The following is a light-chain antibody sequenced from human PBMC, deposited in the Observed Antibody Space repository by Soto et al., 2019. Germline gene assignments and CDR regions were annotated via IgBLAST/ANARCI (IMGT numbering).Light chain of an antibody. CDR1: SSDVGGYNY. V-gene: IGLV2-14*01. Sequence: QSVLTQPASVSGSPGQSITISCTGTSSDVGGYNYVSWYQQRPGKAPNLMIYDVSNRPSVVSNRFSGSKSGNTASLTISVLQAEDEADYYCSSYTSSSTLNYVFGTGTKVTVL. CDR2: DVS. J-gene: IGLJ1*01. CDR3: SSYTSSSTLNYV.